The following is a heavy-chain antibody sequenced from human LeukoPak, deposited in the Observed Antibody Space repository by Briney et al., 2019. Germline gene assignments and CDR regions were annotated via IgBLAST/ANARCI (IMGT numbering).Heavy chain of an antibody. CDR1: GFSFGGFA. CDR3: AKDSSGWGNYFDY. D-gene: IGHD6-19*01. Sequence: GGSLRLSCAASGFSFGGFAMSWVRQAPGKGLEWVSAISGSGGSTYYADSVKGRFTISRYNSKNTLYLQMNSLRAEDTAVYYCAKDSSGWGNYFDYWGQGTLVTVSS. J-gene: IGHJ4*02. V-gene: IGHV3-23*01. CDR2: ISGSGGST.